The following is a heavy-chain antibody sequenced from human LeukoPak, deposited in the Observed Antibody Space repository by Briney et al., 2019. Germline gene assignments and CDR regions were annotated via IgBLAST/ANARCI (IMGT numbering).Heavy chain of an antibody. Sequence: SETLSLTCTVSGGSISSSSYYWGWIRQPPGKGLEWIGSIYYSGSTYYNPSLKSRVTISVDTSKNQFSLKLSSVTAADTAVYYCAKDPDADTVMVNAFDYWGQGTLVTVSS. CDR2: IYYSGST. J-gene: IGHJ4*02. D-gene: IGHD5-18*01. CDR3: AKDPDADTVMVNAFDY. CDR1: GGSISSSSYY. V-gene: IGHV4-39*02.